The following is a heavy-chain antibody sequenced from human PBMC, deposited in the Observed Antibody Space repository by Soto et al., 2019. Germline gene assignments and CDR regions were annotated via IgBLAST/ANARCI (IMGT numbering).Heavy chain of an antibody. V-gene: IGHV4-4*02. D-gene: IGHD3-22*01. J-gene: IGHJ6*02. CDR3: ARPVNDDNGHYFGGLDI. CDR1: GGSISDSLW. Sequence: XATLSLTCAVSGGSISDSLWWNWVRQPPGKGLEWIGEIYQSGSTHYSPSLKSRVTISIDKSNNLLSLRLTSVTAADTAVYYCARPVNDDNGHYFGGLDIWGPGTTVTVSS. CDR2: IYQSGST.